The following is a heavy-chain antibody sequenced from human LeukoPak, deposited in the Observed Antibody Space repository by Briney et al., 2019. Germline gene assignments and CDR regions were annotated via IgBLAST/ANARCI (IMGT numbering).Heavy chain of an antibody. Sequence: SETLSLTCTVSGGSISSYYWSWIRQPPGKGLEWIGYIYYSGSTNYNPSLKSRVTISVDASKNQFSLKLGSVTAADTAVYYCARDSFYDFWSGPGNWFDPWGQGTLVAVSS. D-gene: IGHD3-3*01. CDR1: GGSISSYY. CDR3: ARDSFYDFWSGPGNWFDP. J-gene: IGHJ5*02. V-gene: IGHV4-59*01. CDR2: IYYSGST.